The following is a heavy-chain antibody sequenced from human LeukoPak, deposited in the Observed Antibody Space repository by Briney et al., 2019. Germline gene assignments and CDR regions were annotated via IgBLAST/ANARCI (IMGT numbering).Heavy chain of an antibody. CDR3: AKDASYDILTGYYGGYYYMDV. V-gene: IGHV3-20*04. D-gene: IGHD3-9*01. J-gene: IGHJ6*03. CDR2: INWNGGST. Sequence: TGGSLRLSCAASGFTFDDYGMSWVRQVPGKGLEWVSGINWNGGSTGYADSVKGRFTISRDNAKNSLYLQMNSLRAENTAVYYCAKDASYDILTGYYGGYYYMDVWGKGTTVTVSS. CDR1: GFTFDDYG.